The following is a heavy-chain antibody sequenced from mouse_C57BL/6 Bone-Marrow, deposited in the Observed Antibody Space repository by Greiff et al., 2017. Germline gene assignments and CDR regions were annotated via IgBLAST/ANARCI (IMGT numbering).Heavy chain of an antibody. CDR1: GYTFTSYW. J-gene: IGHJ2*01. CDR2: IHPNSGST. Sequence: VQLQQPGAELVKPGASVKLSCKASGYTFTSYWMHWVKQRPGQGLEWIGMIHPNSGSTNYNEKFKSKATLTVDKSSSTAYMQLSSLTSEDSAVYYCARFYYYGSYFDYWGQGTTLTVSS. D-gene: IGHD1-1*01. CDR3: ARFYYYGSYFDY. V-gene: IGHV1-64*01.